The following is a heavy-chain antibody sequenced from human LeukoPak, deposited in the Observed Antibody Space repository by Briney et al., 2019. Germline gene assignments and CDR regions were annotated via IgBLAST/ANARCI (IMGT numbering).Heavy chain of an antibody. Sequence: SETLSLTCTVSGGSISRYHWSWIRQPAGKGLEWIGRIYTSGSTNYNPSLKSRVTMSVDTSKNQFSLKLSSVTAADTAVYYCARQPAPYSSGWYDGFDIWGQGTMVTVSS. D-gene: IGHD6-19*01. CDR1: GGSISRYH. CDR2: IYTSGST. V-gene: IGHV4-4*07. CDR3: ARQPAPYSSGWYDGFDI. J-gene: IGHJ3*02.